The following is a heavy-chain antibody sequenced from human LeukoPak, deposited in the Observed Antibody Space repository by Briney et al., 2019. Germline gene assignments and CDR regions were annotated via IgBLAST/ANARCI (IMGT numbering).Heavy chain of an antibody. CDR1: GFTFSSYS. CDR3: ASPAGDSSGFNAFDI. J-gene: IGHJ3*02. D-gene: IGHD3-22*01. CDR2: ISSSSSYI. V-gene: IGHV3-21*01. Sequence: GGSLRLSCAASGFTFSSYSMNWVRQAPGKGLEWVSSISSSSSYIYYADSVKGRFTISGDNAKNSLYLQMNSLRAEDTAVYYCASPAGDSSGFNAFDIWGQGTMVTVSS.